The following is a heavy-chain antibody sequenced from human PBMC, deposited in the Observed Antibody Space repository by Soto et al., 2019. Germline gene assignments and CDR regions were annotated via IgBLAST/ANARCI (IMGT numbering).Heavy chain of an antibody. V-gene: IGHV3-74*01. CDR1: GFTFSNYS. Sequence: GGSLRLSCAASGFTFSNYSMYWVRQAPGEGLVWVSRINSYGSNIYYADSVKGRITISRDNAKNTLHLQMNSLRADDTAVYYCARGSEIYVGGGDTWGQGTMVTVSS. D-gene: IGHD2-21*01. CDR2: INSYGSNI. J-gene: IGHJ3*02. CDR3: ARGSEIYVGGGDT.